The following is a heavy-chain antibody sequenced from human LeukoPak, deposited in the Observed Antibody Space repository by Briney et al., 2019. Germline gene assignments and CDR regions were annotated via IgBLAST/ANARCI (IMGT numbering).Heavy chain of an antibody. CDR2: ISSSSSYI. Sequence: PGGSLRLSCAASGFTFSSYSMNWVRQAPGKGLEWVSSISSSSSYIYYADSVKGRFTISRDNAKNTLYLQMNSLRAEDTAVYYCAKGKRYEYYYYYMDVWGKGTTVTVSS. CDR3: AKGKRYEYYYYYMDV. CDR1: GFTFSSYS. D-gene: IGHD3-9*01. J-gene: IGHJ6*03. V-gene: IGHV3-21*04.